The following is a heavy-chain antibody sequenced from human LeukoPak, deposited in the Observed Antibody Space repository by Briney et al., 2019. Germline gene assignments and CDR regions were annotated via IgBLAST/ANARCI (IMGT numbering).Heavy chain of an antibody. CDR3: ARVVYSGYDLRGAMDV. D-gene: IGHD5-12*01. CDR1: GVSISSSNSY. Sequence: PPETLSLTCTVSGVSISSSNSYWGWIRQPPGKGLEWIGSIYYSGNTYYNASLKSQVSISIDTSKKQFSLKLSSVTAADTAVYYCARVVYSGYDLRGAMDVWGKGTTVTVSS. J-gene: IGHJ6*03. V-gene: IGHV4-39*07. CDR2: IYYSGNT.